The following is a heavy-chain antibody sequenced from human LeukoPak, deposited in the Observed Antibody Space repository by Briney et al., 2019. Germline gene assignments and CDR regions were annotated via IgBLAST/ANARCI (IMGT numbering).Heavy chain of an antibody. V-gene: IGHV4-59*01. CDR2: IYYSGST. J-gene: IGHJ4*02. D-gene: IGHD6-19*01. CDR3: ARTGKYSSGWYVPSTPFDY. CDR1: GGSISSYY. Sequence: PSETLSLTCTVSGGSISSYYWSWLRQPPGKGLEWIGYIYYSGSTNYNPSLKSRVTISVDTSKNQFSLKLSSVTAADTAVYYCARTGKYSSGWYVPSTPFDYWGQGTLVTVSS.